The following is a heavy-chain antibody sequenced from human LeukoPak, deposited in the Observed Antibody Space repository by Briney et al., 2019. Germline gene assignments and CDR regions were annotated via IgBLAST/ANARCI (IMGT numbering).Heavy chain of an antibody. CDR2: ISYDGSNK. D-gene: IGHD4-17*01. V-gene: IGHV3-30*18. CDR1: GSTFSSYG. Sequence: PGRSLRLSCAASGSTFSSYGMHWVRQAPGKGLEWVAVISYDGSNKYYADSVKGRFTISRDNSKNTLYLQMNSLRAEDTAVYYCAKEDDYGDLYDYWGQGTLVTVSS. J-gene: IGHJ4*02. CDR3: AKEDDYGDLYDY.